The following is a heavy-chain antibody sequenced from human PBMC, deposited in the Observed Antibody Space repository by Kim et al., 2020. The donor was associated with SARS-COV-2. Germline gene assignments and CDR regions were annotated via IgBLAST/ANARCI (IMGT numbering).Heavy chain of an antibody. CDR1: GFTFSSYA. J-gene: IGHJ4*02. V-gene: IGHV3-23*01. CDR3: SKPNSYLSRVYDY. Sequence: GGSLRLSCAPSGFTFSSYAMSWVRQAPGKGLEWVSAITASGDGTFYADSVKGRFTVSRDNSKNTLYLQMNSLRAEDTAVYYCSKPNSYLSRVYDYWGQGILVTVSS. D-gene: IGHD7-27*01. CDR2: ITASGDGT.